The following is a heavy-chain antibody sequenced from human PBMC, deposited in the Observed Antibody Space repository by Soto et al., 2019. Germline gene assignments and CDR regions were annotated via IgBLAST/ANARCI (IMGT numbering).Heavy chain of an antibody. Sequence: GASVKVSCKASGGTFSSYAISWVRQAPGQGLEWMGGIIPIFGTANYAQKFQGRVTMTRNTSISTAYMELSSLRSEDTAVYYCAESWGELLRFDIWGQGTMVTVSS. CDR1: GGTFSSYA. CDR2: IIPIFGTA. V-gene: IGHV1-69*05. D-gene: IGHD1-26*01. J-gene: IGHJ3*02. CDR3: AESWGELLRFDI.